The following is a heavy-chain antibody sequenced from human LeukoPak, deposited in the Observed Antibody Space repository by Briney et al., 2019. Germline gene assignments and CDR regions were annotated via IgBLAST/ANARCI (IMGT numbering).Heavy chain of an antibody. CDR2: IYYGGST. CDR1: GGSISSSSYY. Sequence: SETLSLTCTVSGGSISSSSYYWGWIRQPPGKGLEWIWSIYYGGSTNYNPSLKSRVTISVDTSKNQFSLKLSSVTAADTAVYYCARDQGHYYGSGKRFDPWGQGTLVTVSS. V-gene: IGHV4-39*07. CDR3: ARDQGHYYGSGKRFDP. D-gene: IGHD3-10*01. J-gene: IGHJ5*02.